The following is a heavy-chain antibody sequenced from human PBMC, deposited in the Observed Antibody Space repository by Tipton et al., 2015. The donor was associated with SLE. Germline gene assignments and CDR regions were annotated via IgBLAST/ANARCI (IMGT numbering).Heavy chain of an antibody. CDR1: GGSISSSDYY. V-gene: IGHV4-39*07. Sequence: TLSLTCTVSGGSISSSDYYWGWNRQPPGKGLEWIGSFYYIGSTYYNPSLKSQVSISVDTSKNHFSLKLTSVTAADTAVYYCARDHHSWFDPWGQGTLVTVSS. CDR3: ARDHHSWFDP. J-gene: IGHJ5*02. CDR2: FYYIGST. D-gene: IGHD4-11*01.